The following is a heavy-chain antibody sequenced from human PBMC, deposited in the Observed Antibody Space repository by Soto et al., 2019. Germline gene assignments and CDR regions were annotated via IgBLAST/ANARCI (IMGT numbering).Heavy chain of an antibody. CDR3: AKADYGGNSAFDY. CDR1: CYDLSHYG. V-gene: IGHV1-18*01. Sequence: ASVKVSRKASCYDLSHYGISWGRQAPGQGLEWMGWISAYNGNTNYAQKLQGRVTMTTDTSTSTAYMELRSLRSDDTAVYYCAKADYGGNSAFDYWGQGTLVTVSS. J-gene: IGHJ4*02. CDR2: ISAYNGNT. D-gene: IGHD4-17*01.